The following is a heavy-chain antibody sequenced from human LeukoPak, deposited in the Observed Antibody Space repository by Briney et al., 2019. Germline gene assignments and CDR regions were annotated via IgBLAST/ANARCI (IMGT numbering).Heavy chain of an antibody. Sequence: GGSLRLSCAASGFTFSSYSMNWVRQAPGKGLEWVSSISGSSSYIYYADSVKGRFTISRDNAKNSLYLQMNSLRADDTAVYYCASSGYSSSWFDYWGQGTLVTVSS. V-gene: IGHV3-21*01. D-gene: IGHD6-13*01. CDR3: ASSGYSSSWFDY. J-gene: IGHJ4*02. CDR2: ISGSSSYI. CDR1: GFTFSSYS.